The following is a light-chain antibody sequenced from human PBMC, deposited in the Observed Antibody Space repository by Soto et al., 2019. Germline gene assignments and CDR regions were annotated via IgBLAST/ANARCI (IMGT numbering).Light chain of an antibody. CDR3: SSYTSSSIVV. Sequence: QPVLTQPASVSGSPGQSITISCTGTSSDVGAYNYVSWYQQHPGKAPKLMIFDVSNRPSGVSNRFSGSKSGNTASLTISGLQAEDEADYYCSSYTSSSIVVFGGGTKL. J-gene: IGLJ2*01. CDR2: DVS. V-gene: IGLV2-14*03. CDR1: SSDVGAYNY.